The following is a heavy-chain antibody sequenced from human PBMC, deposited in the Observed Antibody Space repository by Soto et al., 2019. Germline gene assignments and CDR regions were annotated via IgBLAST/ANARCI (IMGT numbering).Heavy chain of an antibody. Sequence: QVQLVQSGAEVKKPGASVKVSCKASGYTFTSYDINWVRQTTGQGLEWMGWMNPNSGNTGYAQKFQGRVTMTRNTSISTAYMELSSLRSEDTAVYYCAREITAYWYFDLWGRGTLVTVSS. J-gene: IGHJ2*01. CDR3: AREITAYWYFDL. CDR1: GYTFTSYD. V-gene: IGHV1-8*01. CDR2: MNPNSGNT. D-gene: IGHD3-16*01.